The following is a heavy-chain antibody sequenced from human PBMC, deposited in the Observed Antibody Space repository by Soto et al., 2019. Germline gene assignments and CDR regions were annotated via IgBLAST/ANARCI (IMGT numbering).Heavy chain of an antibody. Sequence: SETLSLTCTVSGCSISSYYWSWIRQPPGKGLEWIGYIYYSGSTNYNPSLKSRVTISVDTSKNQFSLKLSSVTAADTAVYYCARGVKVAGSSWDYYYYGMAVWGQGTTVTVSS. CDR3: ARGVKVAGSSWDYYYYGMAV. D-gene: IGHD6-13*01. V-gene: IGHV4-59*01. J-gene: IGHJ6*02. CDR2: IYYSGST. CDR1: GCSISSYY.